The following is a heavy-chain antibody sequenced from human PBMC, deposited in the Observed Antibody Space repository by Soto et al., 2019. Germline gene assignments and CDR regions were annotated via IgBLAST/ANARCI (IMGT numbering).Heavy chain of an antibody. CDR3: AKDFKVSGSHYGTLNYYSGMDV. J-gene: IGHJ6*02. V-gene: IGHV3-30*18. CDR1: GFTFSTYG. CDR2: ISYDGYLK. D-gene: IGHD3-10*01. Sequence: QVQLVESGGGVVQPGRSLRLSCAASGFTFSTYGMQWVRQAPGKGLGWVAVISYDGYLKYYVDAVKGRFTVARDNSKNTLFLEMNSLRVEDTAVYFCAKDFKVSGSHYGTLNYYSGMDVWGQGTTVTVSS.